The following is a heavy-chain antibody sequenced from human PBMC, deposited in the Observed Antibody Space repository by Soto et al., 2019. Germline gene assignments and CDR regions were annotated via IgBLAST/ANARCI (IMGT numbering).Heavy chain of an antibody. Sequence: GESLKISCKGSGYSFTNYWIGWVRQMSGKGLEWMGIIYARDSDIRYSPSFEGQVTISADQSLSTAYLQWNSLKASDTAMYYCARLPAPQIVDYYFYGMDVWGQGTTVPVSS. D-gene: IGHD3-22*01. CDR1: GYSFTNYW. CDR2: IYARDSDI. CDR3: ARLPAPQIVDYYFYGMDV. J-gene: IGHJ6*02. V-gene: IGHV5-51*01.